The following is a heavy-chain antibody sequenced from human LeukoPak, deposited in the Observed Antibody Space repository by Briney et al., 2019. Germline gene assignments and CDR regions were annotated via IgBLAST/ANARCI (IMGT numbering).Heavy chain of an antibody. Sequence: PSETLSLTCTVSGGSISSGGYYWSWIRQHPGKGLEWIGYIYYSGSTYYNPSLKSRVTISVDTSKNQFSLKLSPVTAADTAVYYCARVKVVDYYFDYWGQGTLVTVSS. J-gene: IGHJ4*02. CDR3: ARVKVVDYYFDY. D-gene: IGHD2-2*01. CDR2: IYYSGST. CDR1: GGSISSGGYY. V-gene: IGHV4-31*03.